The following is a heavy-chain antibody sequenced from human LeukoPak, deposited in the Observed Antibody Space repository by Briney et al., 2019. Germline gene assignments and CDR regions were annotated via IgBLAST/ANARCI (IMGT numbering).Heavy chain of an antibody. Sequence: ASVKVSCKVSGYTLTELSMHWERQAPGKGLEWMGGFDPEDGETIYAQKFQGRVTMTEDTSTDTAYMELSSLRSEDTAVYYCATGDKAVAAYEPDYYGMDVWGQGTTVTVSS. CDR1: GYTLTELS. J-gene: IGHJ6*02. CDR3: ATGDKAVAAYEPDYYGMDV. CDR2: FDPEDGET. V-gene: IGHV1-24*01. D-gene: IGHD6-19*01.